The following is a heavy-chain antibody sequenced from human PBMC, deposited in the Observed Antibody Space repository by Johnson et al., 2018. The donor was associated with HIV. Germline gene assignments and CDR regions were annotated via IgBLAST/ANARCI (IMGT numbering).Heavy chain of an antibody. CDR3: ARAPEVRGVDAFDV. CDR1: GFTVSSNY. J-gene: IGHJ3*01. D-gene: IGHD3-10*01. CDR2: IYSGGST. Sequence: EVQLVESGGGLVQPGGSLRLSCAASGFTVSSNYMSWVRQAPGKGLEWVSVIYSGGSTYYADSVKGRVTISRDNAKKSLYLQMNSLRAEDTAVYYCARAPEVRGVDAFDVWGQGTVVIVSS. V-gene: IGHV3-66*01.